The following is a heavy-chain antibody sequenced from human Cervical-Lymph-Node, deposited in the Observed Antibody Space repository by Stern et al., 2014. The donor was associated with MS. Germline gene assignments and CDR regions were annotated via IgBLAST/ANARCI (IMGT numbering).Heavy chain of an antibody. CDR2: IIPIFNNA. Sequence: VQLVESGAEVKKPGSSVKVSCKASGGTLSNMAIRWVRQAPGHRLEWMGWIIPIFNNAAYAQEFQGRVTMTADKSTNTVYMEVSSLRPEDTAVYYCAKDPPLGVLLEGGYKYFDVDVWGQGTTVTVSS. D-gene: IGHD3-3*01. CDR1: GGTLSNMA. V-gene: IGHV1-69*06. CDR3: AKDPPLGVLLEGGYKYFDVDV. J-gene: IGHJ6*02.